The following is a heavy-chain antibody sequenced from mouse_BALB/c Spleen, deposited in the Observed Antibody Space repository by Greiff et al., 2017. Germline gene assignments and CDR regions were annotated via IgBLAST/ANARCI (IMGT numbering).Heavy chain of an antibody. CDR2: IDTSDSYT. D-gene: IGHD3-2*01. CDR3: ARDSSGYNY. CDR1: GYTFTDYW. Sequence: VQLQQPGAELVMPGASVKMSCKASGYTFTDYWMHWVKQRPGQGLEWIGAIDTSDSYTSYNQKFKGKATLTVDESSGTAYMQLSSLTSEDSAVYYCARDSSGYNYWGQGTTLTVSS. J-gene: IGHJ2*01. V-gene: IGHV1-69*01.